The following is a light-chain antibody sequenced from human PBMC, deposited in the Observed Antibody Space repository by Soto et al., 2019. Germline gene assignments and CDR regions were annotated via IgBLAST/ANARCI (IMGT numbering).Light chain of an antibody. V-gene: IGLV6-57*03. CDR3: QSYGSSPGAV. CDR1: SGSFASNY. CDR2: EDN. J-gene: IGLJ7*01. Sequence: NFMLTQPHSVSESLGKTVTISCTRSSGSFASNYVQWYQQRQGSAPTTVMYEDNQRPSGVPDRFSGSIDSSSRSASLTISGLQTEDEAVYYCQSYGSSPGAVFGGGTQLTVL.